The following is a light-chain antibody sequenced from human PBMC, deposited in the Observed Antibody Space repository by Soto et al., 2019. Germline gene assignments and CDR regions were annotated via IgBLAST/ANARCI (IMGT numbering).Light chain of an antibody. Sequence: DIQMTQSPSTLSASVGDRVTITCRASQSISSWLAWYQQKPGKAPKLLIYDASSLESGVPSRFSGGGSGTEFTLTISSLQPDDFATYYCQQYNSYIEITFGQGTRLEIK. CDR3: QQYNSYIEIT. J-gene: IGKJ5*01. CDR2: DAS. CDR1: QSISSW. V-gene: IGKV1-5*01.